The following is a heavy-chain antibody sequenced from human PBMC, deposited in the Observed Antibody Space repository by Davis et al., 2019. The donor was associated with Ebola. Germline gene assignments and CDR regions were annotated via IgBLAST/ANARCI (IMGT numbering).Heavy chain of an antibody. J-gene: IGHJ4*02. D-gene: IGHD1-26*01. CDR1: GFTVSSNY. V-gene: IGHV3-53*01. CDR3: ARGRGSYYFDY. Sequence: GESLKISCAASGFTVSSNYMSRVRQAPGKGLEWVSVIYSGGSTYYADSVKGRFTISRDNSKNTLYLQMNSLRAEDTAVYYCARGRGSYYFDYWGQGTLVTVSS. CDR2: IYSGGST.